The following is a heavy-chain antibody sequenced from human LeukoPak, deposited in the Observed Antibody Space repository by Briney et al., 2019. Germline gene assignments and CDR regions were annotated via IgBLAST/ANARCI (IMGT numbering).Heavy chain of an antibody. Sequence: GGSLRLSCAASGFSLSDYYMSWIRQAPGKGLEWISHISSSGRIIYYADSVKGRFTISRDNAKNSLFLQMNSLRAEDTAVYYCARDLPYHPKLDYFDYWGQGTLVIVSS. CDR2: ISSSGRII. J-gene: IGHJ4*02. CDR1: GFSLSDYY. D-gene: IGHD3-16*01. CDR3: ARDLPYHPKLDYFDY. V-gene: IGHV3-11*01.